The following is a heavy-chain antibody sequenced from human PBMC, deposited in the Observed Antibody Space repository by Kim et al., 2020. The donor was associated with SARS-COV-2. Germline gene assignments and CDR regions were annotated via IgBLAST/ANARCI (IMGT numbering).Heavy chain of an antibody. V-gene: IGHV3-30*18. CDR1: GFTFSSYG. J-gene: IGHJ4*02. CDR3: AKGQNYYGSGSYYNVPDY. Sequence: GGSLRLSCAASGFTFSSYGMHWVRQAPGKGLEWVAVIAYDGSNKYYADSVKGRFTISRDNSKNTLYLQINSLRAEDTAVYYCAKGQNYYGSGSYYNVPDYWGQGTLVTVSS. CDR2: IAYDGSNK. D-gene: IGHD3-10*01.